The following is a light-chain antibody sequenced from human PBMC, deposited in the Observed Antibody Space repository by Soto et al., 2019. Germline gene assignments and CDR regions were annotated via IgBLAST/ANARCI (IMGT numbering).Light chain of an antibody. CDR2: DNN. CDR1: SSNIGNNY. CDR3: GTWDSSLSAPV. J-gene: IGLJ2*01. V-gene: IGLV1-51*01. Sequence: QSVLTQPPSVSAAPGQKVTISCSGSSSNIGNNYVSWYQQLPGTAPKLLIYDNNKRPSGIPDRFSGSKSGTSATLGITGLQIGDEADYYCGTWDSSLSAPVFGGGTKLTVL.